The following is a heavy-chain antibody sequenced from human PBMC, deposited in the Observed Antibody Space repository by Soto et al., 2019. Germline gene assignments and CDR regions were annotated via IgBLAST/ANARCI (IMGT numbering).Heavy chain of an antibody. Sequence: GGSLRLSCAASGFTFSDYYMSWIRQAPGKGLEWVSYISSSSSYTNYADSVKGRFTISRDNAKNSLYLQMNSLRAEDTAVYYCARSVAGMNPLTYWGQGTLVTVSS. CDR2: ISSSSSYT. J-gene: IGHJ4*02. CDR1: GFTFSDYY. D-gene: IGHD6-19*01. CDR3: ARSVAGMNPLTY. V-gene: IGHV3-11*06.